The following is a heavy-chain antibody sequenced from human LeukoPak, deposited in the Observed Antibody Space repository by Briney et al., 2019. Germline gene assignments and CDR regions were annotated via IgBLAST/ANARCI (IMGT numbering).Heavy chain of an antibody. CDR3: ASTGSGSYYGYYFDY. CDR1: GGSISSYY. D-gene: IGHD3-10*01. Sequence: SETLSLTCTVSGGSISSYYWSWIRQPPGKGLEWIGYIYYSGSTNYNPSLKSRVTISVDTSKNQFSLKLSSVSAADTAVYYCASTGSGSYYGYYFDYWGQGTLATVSS. V-gene: IGHV4-59*08. CDR2: IYYSGST. J-gene: IGHJ4*02.